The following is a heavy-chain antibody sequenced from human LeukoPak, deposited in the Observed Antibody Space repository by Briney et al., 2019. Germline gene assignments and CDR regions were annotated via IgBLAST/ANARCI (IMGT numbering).Heavy chain of an antibody. CDR1: GFTFGSPW. Sequence: GGSLRLSSAASGFTFGSPWMHCVRQAPGKGLVWVSRINSDGSATAYADSVKGRFTISRDNAENTLYLQMNSLRAEDTAVYYCARGTAGYHSSYFDYWGQGTLVTVSS. D-gene: IGHD3-16*02. J-gene: IGHJ4*02. V-gene: IGHV3-74*01. CDR3: ARGTAGYHSSYFDY. CDR2: INSDGSAT.